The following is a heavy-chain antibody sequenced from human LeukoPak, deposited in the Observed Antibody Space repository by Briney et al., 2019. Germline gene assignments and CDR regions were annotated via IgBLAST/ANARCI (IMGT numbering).Heavy chain of an antibody. CDR2: IYPGDSDT. D-gene: IGHD6-13*01. CDR1: GYSFTSYW. J-gene: IGHJ4*02. Sequence: KYGESLKISCKGSGYSFTSYWIGWVRQMPGKGLEWMGIIYPGDSDTRYSPPFQGQVTISADKSISTAYLQWSSLKASDTAMYYCARRVAAAGTYYFDYWGQGTLVTVSS. V-gene: IGHV5-51*01. CDR3: ARRVAAAGTYYFDY.